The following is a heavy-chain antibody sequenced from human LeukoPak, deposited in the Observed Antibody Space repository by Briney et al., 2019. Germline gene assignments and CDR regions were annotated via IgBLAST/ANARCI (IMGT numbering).Heavy chain of an antibody. CDR1: GGSISSGGYS. V-gene: IGHV4-30-2*01. CDR2: NYHSGST. D-gene: IGHD3-3*01. J-gene: IGHJ4*02. Sequence: SETLSLTCAVSGGSISSGGYSWSWIRQPPGKGLEWIGHNYHSGSTYYNPSLKSRVTISVDRSKNQFSLKLSSVTAADTAVYYCARSPITIFGVVDNYFDYWGQGTLVTVSS. CDR3: ARSPITIFGVVDNYFDY.